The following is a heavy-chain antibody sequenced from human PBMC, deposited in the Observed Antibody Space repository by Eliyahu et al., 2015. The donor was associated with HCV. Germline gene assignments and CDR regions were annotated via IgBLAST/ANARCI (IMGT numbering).Heavy chain of an antibody. V-gene: IGHV3-7*01. Sequence: EVQLXXSGGGLVXPGGSLRLXCVXSGFTFSDNWMSXVRQAPGKGLEWLANIKEDGTDKYYLDSVKGRFTISRDNAKNSLYLQMSGLRAEDTAVYYCATGHGVYWGQGTLVTVSP. CDR1: GFTFSDNW. CDR2: IKEDGTDK. D-gene: IGHD3-10*01. J-gene: IGHJ4*02. CDR3: ATGHGVY.